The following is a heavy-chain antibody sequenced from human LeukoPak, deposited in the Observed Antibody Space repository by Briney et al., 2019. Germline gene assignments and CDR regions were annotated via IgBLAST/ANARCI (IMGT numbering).Heavy chain of an antibody. CDR3: AREGSGWYFDY. CDR2: IYHSGST. V-gene: IGHV4-30-2*01. D-gene: IGHD6-19*01. Sequence: PSETLSLTCAVSGGSISSGGYSWSWIRQPPGKGLEWIGYIYHSGSTYYNPSLKSRVTISVDRSKNQFSLELSSVTDADTAVYYCAREGSGWYFDYWGQGTLVNVSS. CDR1: GGSISSGGYS. J-gene: IGHJ4*02.